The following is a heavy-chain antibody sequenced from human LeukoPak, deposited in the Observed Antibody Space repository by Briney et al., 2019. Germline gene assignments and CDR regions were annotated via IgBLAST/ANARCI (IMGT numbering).Heavy chain of an antibody. V-gene: IGHV3-30*19. D-gene: IGHD1-26*01. CDR1: GFTFSSYG. Sequence: GGSLRLSCAASGFTFSSYGMHWVRQAPGKGLEWVAVISYDGSNKYYADSVKGRFTISRDNSKNTLYLQMNSLRAEDTAVYYCARAGDTDLAAFDIWGQGTMVTVSS. CDR2: ISYDGSNK. J-gene: IGHJ3*02. CDR3: ARAGDTDLAAFDI.